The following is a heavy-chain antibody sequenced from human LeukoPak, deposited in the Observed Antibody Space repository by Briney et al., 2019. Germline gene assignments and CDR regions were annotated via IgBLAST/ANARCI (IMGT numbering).Heavy chain of an antibody. J-gene: IGHJ6*02. V-gene: IGHV1-3*01. CDR2: INPGTGDT. CDR1: GYTFTNYA. CDR3: ARERWHCRVNCYSVYYYALDV. Sequence: ASVKVSCKGSGYTFTNYAVHWVCQAPGQRLEWLGWINPGTGDTKYSQNFQGRVTVTSDTSAATAYVELNSLTSEDTAVYYCARERWHCRVNCYSVYYYALDVWGQGTTVTVSS. D-gene: IGHD2-15*01.